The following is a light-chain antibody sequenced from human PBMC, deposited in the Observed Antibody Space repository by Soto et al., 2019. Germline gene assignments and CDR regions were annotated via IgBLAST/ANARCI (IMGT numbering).Light chain of an antibody. V-gene: IGKV1-39*01. J-gene: IGKJ1*01. Sequence: DIQMTQSPSSLSASVGDRVTITCRASQTIDNYLNWYQQETGKAPKVLIYAASSLQSGVPSRFSGSGSGTHFTLTISSLEPEDFAVYFCQQSYSDQWTFGQGTKVDIK. CDR2: AAS. CDR1: QTIDNY. CDR3: QQSYSDQWT.